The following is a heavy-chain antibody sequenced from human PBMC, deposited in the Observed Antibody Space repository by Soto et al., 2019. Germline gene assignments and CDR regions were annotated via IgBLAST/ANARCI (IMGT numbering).Heavy chain of an antibody. CDR1: GFTFDGYT. V-gene: IGHV3-43*01. D-gene: IGHD6-13*01. J-gene: IGHJ6*02. CDR2: ISWDGGST. Sequence: GGSLRLSCAASGFTFDGYTMHWVRQAPGKGLEWVSLISWDGGSTYYADSVKGRFTISRDNSKNSLYLQMNSLRTEDTALYYCAIDFGLAAGTLPYYYYGMDVWGQGTTVRVSS. CDR3: AIDFGLAAGTLPYYYYGMDV.